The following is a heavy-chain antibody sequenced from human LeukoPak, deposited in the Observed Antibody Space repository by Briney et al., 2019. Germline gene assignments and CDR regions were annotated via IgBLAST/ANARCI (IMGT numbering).Heavy chain of an antibody. CDR2: IFKSETT. V-gene: IGHV4-39*01. D-gene: IGHD6-6*01. CDR1: GGSISSNTYF. Sequence: SETLSLTCTVSGGSISSNTYFWGWIRQPPGKGLEWIGKIFKSETTYYNPSLKGRVTVSMDTSKNQFSLKLSSVTAADTAVYYCARLTGHYSSSSDAFDIWGQGTMVTVSS. CDR3: ARLTGHYSSSSDAFDI. J-gene: IGHJ3*02.